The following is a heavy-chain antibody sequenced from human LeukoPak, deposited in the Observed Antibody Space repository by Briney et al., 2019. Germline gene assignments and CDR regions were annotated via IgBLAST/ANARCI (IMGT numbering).Heavy chain of an antibody. V-gene: IGHV4-39*01. CDR1: GGSISSSIYY. Sequence: SETLSLTCTVSGGSISSSIYYWGWIRQPPGKGLEWIGSIYYGGDTYYNPSLKSRVTMSVDTSKNQFSLKLSSVTAADTAVYYCARLTSGHFDYWGQGTLVTVSS. CDR3: ARLTSGHFDY. J-gene: IGHJ4*02. D-gene: IGHD3-10*01. CDR2: IYYGGDT.